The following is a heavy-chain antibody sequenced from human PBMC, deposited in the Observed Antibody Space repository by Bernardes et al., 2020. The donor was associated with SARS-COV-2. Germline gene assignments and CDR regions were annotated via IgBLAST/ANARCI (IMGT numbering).Heavy chain of an antibody. J-gene: IGHJ4*02. D-gene: IGHD5-18*01. CDR1: GYTLTELS. CDR2: FDPEDGET. CDR3: ATAIANTDMATHLEY. V-gene: IGHV1-24*01. Sequence: ASVKVSCKVSGYTLTELSMHWVRQAPGKGLEWMGGFDPEDGETIYAQKFQGRVTMTEDTSTDTAYMELSSLRSEDTAVYYCATAIANTDMATHLEYWGQGTLVTVSS.